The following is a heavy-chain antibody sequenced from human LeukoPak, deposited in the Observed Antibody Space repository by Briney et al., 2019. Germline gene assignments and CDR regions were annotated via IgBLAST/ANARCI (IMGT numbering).Heavy chain of an antibody. CDR2: INPNSGGT. CDR3: ARAHITSGIYYYYGMDV. J-gene: IGHJ6*02. CDR1: GYTFTGYY. D-gene: IGHD1-20*01. V-gene: IGHV1-2*02. Sequence: GASVKVSCKASGYTFTGYYMHWVRQAPGQGLEWMGWINPNSGGTNYAQKFQGRVTMTRDTSISTAYMELSRLRSDDTAVYYCARAHITSGIYYYYGMDVWGQGTTVTVSS.